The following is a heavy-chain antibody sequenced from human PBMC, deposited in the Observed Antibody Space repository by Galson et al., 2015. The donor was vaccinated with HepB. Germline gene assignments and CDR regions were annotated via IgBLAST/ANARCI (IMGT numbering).Heavy chain of an antibody. CDR2: IWYDGSNK. CDR3: ARDYYHSSGYYPIDY. Sequence: SLRLSCAASGFTFSSYGMHWVRQAPGKGLEWVAVIWYDGSNKYYADSVKGRFTISRDNSKNTLYLQMNSLRAEDTAVYYCARDYYHSSGYYPIDYWGQGTLVTVSS. J-gene: IGHJ4*02. D-gene: IGHD3-22*01. CDR1: GFTFSSYG. V-gene: IGHV3-33*01.